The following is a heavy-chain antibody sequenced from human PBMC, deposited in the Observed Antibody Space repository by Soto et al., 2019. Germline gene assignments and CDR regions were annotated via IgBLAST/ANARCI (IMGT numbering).Heavy chain of an antibody. CDR2: IYYSGST. V-gene: IGHV4-39*01. D-gene: IGHD3-10*01. CDR3: ASRGDITMVRGVTYYYYYGMDV. J-gene: IGHJ6*02. CDR1: GGSISSRSYY. Sequence: SETLSLTCTVSGGSISSRSYYWGWIRQPPVKVLEWIGSIYYSGSTYYNPSLKSRVTISVDTSKNQFSLKLSSVTAADTAVYYCASRGDITMVRGVTYYYYYGMDVWGQGTTVTVSS.